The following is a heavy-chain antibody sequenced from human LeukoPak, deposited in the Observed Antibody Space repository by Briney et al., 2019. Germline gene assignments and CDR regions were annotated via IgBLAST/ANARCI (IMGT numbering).Heavy chain of an antibody. Sequence: SETLSLTCTVSGGSISSGSYYWSWIRQPAGKGLEWIGRIYTSGSTNFNPSLKSRVTISVDKSKNQFSLKLSSVTAADTAVYYCAIRGSGALYDSSLAWGQGTLVTVSS. CDR1: GGSISSGSYY. CDR3: AIRGSGALYDSSLA. D-gene: IGHD3-22*01. V-gene: IGHV4-61*02. J-gene: IGHJ5*02. CDR2: IYTSGST.